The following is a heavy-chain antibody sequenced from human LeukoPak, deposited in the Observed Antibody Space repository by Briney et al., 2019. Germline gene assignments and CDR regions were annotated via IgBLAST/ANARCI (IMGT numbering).Heavy chain of an antibody. V-gene: IGHV3-48*03. CDR3: TKSLYYYASGTFNFFDP. CDR2: ISSSGDTI. J-gene: IGHJ5*02. D-gene: IGHD3-10*01. Sequence: GGSLRLSCAASGFTFSNYEVHWVRQAPGKGLEWISYISSSGDTIFYADSVKGRFTISRDNAKNSLSLEMNSLRAEDTAVYYCTKSLYYYASGTFNFFDPWGQGTLVTVSS. CDR1: GFTFSNYE.